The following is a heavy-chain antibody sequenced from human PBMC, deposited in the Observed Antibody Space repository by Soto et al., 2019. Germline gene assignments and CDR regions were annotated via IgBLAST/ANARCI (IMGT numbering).Heavy chain of an antibody. D-gene: IGHD5-18*01. CDR1: GFTFDDYA. V-gene: IGHV3-9*01. J-gene: IGHJ6*02. CDR2: ISWNSGSI. CDR3: AKDTGDTAMVPYGMDV. Sequence: GGSLRLSCAASGFTFDDYAMHWVRRAPGKGLEWVSGISWNSGSIGYADSVKGRFTISRDNAKNSLYLQMNSLRAEDTALYYCAKDTGDTAMVPYGMDVWGQGTTVTVSS.